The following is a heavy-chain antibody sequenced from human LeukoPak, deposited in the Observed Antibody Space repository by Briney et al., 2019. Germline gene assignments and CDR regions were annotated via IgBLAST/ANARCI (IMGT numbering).Heavy chain of an antibody. Sequence: GRSLRLSCAASGFTFSSYGMHWVRQAPGKGLEWVAVISYDGSNKYYADSVKGRFTISRDNSKNTLYLQMNSLRAEDTAVYYCAREWGIAASMDVWGQGTTVTVSS. V-gene: IGHV3-30*03. D-gene: IGHD6-13*01. CDR1: GFTFSSYG. CDR2: ISYDGSNK. CDR3: AREWGIAASMDV. J-gene: IGHJ6*02.